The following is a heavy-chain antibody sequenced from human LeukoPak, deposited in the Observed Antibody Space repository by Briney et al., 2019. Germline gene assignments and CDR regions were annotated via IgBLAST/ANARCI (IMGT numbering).Heavy chain of an antibody. V-gene: IGHV4-34*01. D-gene: IGHD2-2*01. Sequence: SETLSLTCAVYGGSFSGYYWSWIRQPPRKGLEWIGEINHSGSTNYNPSLKSRVTISVDTSKNQFSLKLSSVTAADTAVYYCARDVVAALGSFDYWGQGTLVTVSS. J-gene: IGHJ4*02. CDR2: INHSGST. CDR1: GGSFSGYY. CDR3: ARDVVAALGSFDY.